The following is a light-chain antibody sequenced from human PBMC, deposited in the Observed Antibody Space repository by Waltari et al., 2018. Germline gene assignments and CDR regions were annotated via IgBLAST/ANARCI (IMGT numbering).Light chain of an antibody. V-gene: IGKV1-17*01. J-gene: IGKJ2*01. CDR2: AAS. CDR3: LQHDGYPYT. Sequence: DIQVTQSPSSLSAAIGDRITITCRASQNIGNDLGWYQQKPGKAPKRLIFAASSLQSGVPSRFSGRGSGTEFTLTISSLQPEDFATYYCLQHDGYPYTFGQGTKLEIK. CDR1: QNIGND.